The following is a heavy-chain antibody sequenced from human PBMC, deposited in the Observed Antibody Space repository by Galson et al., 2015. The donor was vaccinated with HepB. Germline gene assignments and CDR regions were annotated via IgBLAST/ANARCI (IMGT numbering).Heavy chain of an antibody. CDR3: ARSIVRVTKVGPSYHYGVDV. J-gene: IGHJ6*02. CDR1: GGTFSSYS. V-gene: IGHV1-69*06. D-gene: IGHD1-26*01. Sequence: SVKVSCKASGGTFSSYSFSWVRQAPGQGLEWTGGITPIFGATNYAQKLQGRVTITADKSTSTAYMELSSLRSENTAVYYCARSIVRVTKVGPSYHYGVDVWGQGTTVTVSS. CDR2: ITPIFGAT.